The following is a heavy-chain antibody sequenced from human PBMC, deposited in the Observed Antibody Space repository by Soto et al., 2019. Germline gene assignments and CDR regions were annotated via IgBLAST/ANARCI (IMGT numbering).Heavy chain of an antibody. Sequence: ASVKVSCKASGYTFTNSGIIWVRQAPGQGLEWLGWINTDNGNTNYAQHLQGRVTLTTDTSTSTAYMDLRSLRSDDTAVYYCAKDRGPMGNYGMDVWGQGTTVTVSS. CDR1: GYTFTNSG. CDR3: AKDRGPMGNYGMDV. V-gene: IGHV1-18*01. D-gene: IGHD1-26*01. J-gene: IGHJ6*02. CDR2: INTDNGNT.